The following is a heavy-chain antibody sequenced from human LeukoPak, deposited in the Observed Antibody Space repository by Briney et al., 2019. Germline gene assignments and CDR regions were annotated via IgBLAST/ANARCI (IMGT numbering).Heavy chain of an antibody. CDR2: IWYDGSKE. V-gene: IGHV3-33*01. CDR1: GFTFSNYG. D-gene: IGHD4-23*01. Sequence: GGSLRLSCAASGFTFSNYGMHWVRQAPGKGLEWVAVIWYDGSKEYYVDSVKGRFTISRDNSKNTLYLQMNSLRAEDTAVYYCARRDGDNDRGFDYWGQGTQVTVSS. CDR3: ARRDGDNDRGFDY. J-gene: IGHJ4*02.